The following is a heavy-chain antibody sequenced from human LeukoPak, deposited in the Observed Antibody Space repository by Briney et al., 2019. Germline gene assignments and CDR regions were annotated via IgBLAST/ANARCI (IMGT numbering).Heavy chain of an antibody. CDR1: GGTFSSYG. CDR2: IIPIFGTA. CDR3: ARGVVPAAITSWFDP. J-gene: IGHJ5*02. Sequence: SVKVSCKASGGTFSSYGISWVRQAPGQGLEWMGGIIPIFGTANYAQKFQGRVTITADESINTAYMELSSLRSEDTAVYYCARGVVPAAITSWFDPWGQGTLVTVSS. V-gene: IGHV1-69*13. D-gene: IGHD2-2*01.